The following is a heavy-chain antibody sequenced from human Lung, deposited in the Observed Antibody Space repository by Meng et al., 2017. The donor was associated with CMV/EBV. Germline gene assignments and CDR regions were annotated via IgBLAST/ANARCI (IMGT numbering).Heavy chain of an antibody. Sequence: ESLKISXAASGFTFSSYAMSWVRQAPGKGLEWVSAISGSGGSTYYADSVKGRFTISRDNSKNTLYLQMNSLRAVDTAVYYCAKRQGGLLSNDAHLGYWGQGTLVTVSS. D-gene: IGHD3-10*01. CDR3: AKRQGGLLSNDAHLGY. J-gene: IGHJ4*02. V-gene: IGHV3-23*01. CDR2: ISGSGGST. CDR1: GFTFSSYA.